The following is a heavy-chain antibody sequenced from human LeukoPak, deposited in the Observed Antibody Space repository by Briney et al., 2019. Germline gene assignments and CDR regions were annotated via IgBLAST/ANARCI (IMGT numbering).Heavy chain of an antibody. CDR3: ARGHYGLDY. J-gene: IGHJ4*02. CDR1: GFTFSDHY. CDR2: VWNSGSTI. Sequence: PGGFLRLSCAGSGFTFSDHYLSWIRQAPGKGLEWVSYVWNSGSTIYYADSVMGRFTISRDNAKNSVYLQMNSLRAEDTAVYYCARGHYGLDYWGQGTMVTVSS. V-gene: IGHV3-11*01. D-gene: IGHD3-16*01.